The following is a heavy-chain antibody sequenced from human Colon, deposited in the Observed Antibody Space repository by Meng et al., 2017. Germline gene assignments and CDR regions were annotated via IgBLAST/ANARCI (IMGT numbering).Heavy chain of an antibody. J-gene: IGHJ4*02. CDR1: GDSIGNSKW. Sequence: SGPGLVQPSGTLSLACAVSGDSIGNSKWWSWLRHSPGKGLEWIGEISNSGKTVYSPSLKSRVTISLDKSSNHFSLTLSPVTAADTAIYFCARERMRELGLFDYWGQGALVTVSS. CDR2: ISNSGKT. D-gene: IGHD7-27*01. CDR3: ARERMRELGLFDY. V-gene: IGHV4-4*02.